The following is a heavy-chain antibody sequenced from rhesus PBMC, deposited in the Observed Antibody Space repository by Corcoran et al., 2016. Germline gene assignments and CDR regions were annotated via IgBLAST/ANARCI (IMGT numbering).Heavy chain of an antibody. D-gene: IGHD1-26*01. CDR1: GFTFSNSW. V-gene: IGHV3-30*01. CDR2: IKSKADGGTA. Sequence: EVQLVESGGGLVQPGGSLRLSCAASGFTFSNSWMSWVRQAPGKGLEWVARIKSKADGGTAEYAASVKGRFTIARDDSKNTLDLQMNSLKTEDTAVYDCTTDPITGTTSLGGQGVLVTVSS. CDR3: TTDPITGTTSL. J-gene: IGHJ4*01.